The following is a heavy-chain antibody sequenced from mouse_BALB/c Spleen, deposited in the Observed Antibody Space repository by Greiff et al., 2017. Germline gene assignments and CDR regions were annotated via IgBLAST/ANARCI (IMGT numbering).Heavy chain of an antibody. Sequence: VQLQQSGAELARPGASVKLSCKASGYTFTSYWMQWVKQRPGQGLEWIGAIYPGDGDTRYTQKFKGKATLTADKSSSTAYMQLSSLASEDSAVYYGARGVTTVVARYWYFDVWGAGTTVTVSS. CDR3: ARGVTTVVARYWYFDV. J-gene: IGHJ1*01. CDR2: IYPGDGDT. V-gene: IGHV1-87*01. D-gene: IGHD1-1*01. CDR1: GYTFTSYW.